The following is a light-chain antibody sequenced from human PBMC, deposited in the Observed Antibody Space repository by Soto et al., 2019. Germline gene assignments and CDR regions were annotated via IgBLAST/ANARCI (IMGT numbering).Light chain of an antibody. CDR2: DVN. CDR3: TSYASGSSHVV. V-gene: IGLV2-14*01. Sequence: QSALTQPASVSGSPGQSITLSCTGTSSDIGGYDYVSWYQRHPGKAPKLIIYDVNNRPSGVSNRFSGSKSGNTASLTISGRQEEDEADYYCTSYASGSSHVVFGGGTKVTVL. CDR1: SSDIGGYDY. J-gene: IGLJ2*01.